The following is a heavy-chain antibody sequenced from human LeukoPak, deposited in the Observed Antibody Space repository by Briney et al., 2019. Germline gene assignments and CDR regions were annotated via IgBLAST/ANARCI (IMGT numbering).Heavy chain of an antibody. D-gene: IGHD1-26*01. CDR3: AKAPSGSSREGMDV. Sequence: GGSLRLSCAASGLTFSKFWMHWVRQAPGKGLMWVSRIDSDGSSTSYADSVKGRFTISRDNSQNTLYLQMNSLRDEDTAVYYCAKAPSGSSREGMDVWGQGITVTVSS. J-gene: IGHJ6*02. CDR2: IDSDGSST. V-gene: IGHV3-74*01. CDR1: GLTFSKFW.